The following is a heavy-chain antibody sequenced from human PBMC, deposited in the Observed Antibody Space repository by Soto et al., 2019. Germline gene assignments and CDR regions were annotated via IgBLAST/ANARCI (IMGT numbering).Heavy chain of an antibody. J-gene: IGHJ4*02. Sequence: GGSLRLSCAASGFTFSGSAMHWVRQASGKGLEWVGRIRSKANSYATAYAASVKGRFTISRDDSKNTAYLQMNSLKTEDTAVYYCTRLGYDILTGYYIPGFDYWGQGTLVTVSS. CDR2: IRSKANSYAT. CDR1: GFTFSGSA. D-gene: IGHD3-9*01. CDR3: TRLGYDILTGYYIPGFDY. V-gene: IGHV3-73*01.